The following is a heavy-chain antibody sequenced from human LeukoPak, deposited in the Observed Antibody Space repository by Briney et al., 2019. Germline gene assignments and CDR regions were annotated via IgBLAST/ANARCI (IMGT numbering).Heavy chain of an antibody. Sequence: ASVKVSCKASGYTFTGYYMHWVRQAPGQGLEWMGWINPNSGGTNYAQKFQGRVTMTRDTSTSTVYMELSSLRSEDTAVYYCARVLNYYDSSGYFRGALGYWGQGTLVTVSS. J-gene: IGHJ4*02. CDR1: GYTFTGYY. V-gene: IGHV1-2*02. CDR2: INPNSGGT. D-gene: IGHD3-22*01. CDR3: ARVLNYYDSSGYFRGALGY.